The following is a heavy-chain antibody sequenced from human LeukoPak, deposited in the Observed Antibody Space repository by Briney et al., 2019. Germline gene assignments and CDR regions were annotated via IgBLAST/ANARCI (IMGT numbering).Heavy chain of an antibody. CDR2: IYYSGST. V-gene: IGHV4-59*01. Sequence: SETLSLTCTVSGGSISSYYWSWIRQPPGKGLEWIGYIYYSGSTNYNPSLKSRVAISVDTSKNQFSLKLSSVTAADTAVYYCARAPFYDYVWGSYRSDAFDIWGQGTMVTVSS. J-gene: IGHJ3*02. CDR3: ARAPFYDYVWGSYRSDAFDI. D-gene: IGHD3-16*02. CDR1: GGSISSYY.